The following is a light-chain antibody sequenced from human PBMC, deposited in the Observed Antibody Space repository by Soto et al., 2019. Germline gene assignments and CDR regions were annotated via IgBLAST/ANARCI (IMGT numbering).Light chain of an antibody. V-gene: IGKV3-11*01. J-gene: IGKJ5*01. CDR1: QSVSSY. CDR3: QHRMNWPLT. CDR2: DAS. Sequence: IVLTPSPATLSFSPWERSTLSSRSSQSVSSYLLWYQQKPGQAPRLLIYDASNRASGTPARFSGSGSETDFTLTISSLEPEDFAVYYCQHRMNWPLTFGQGTRLEIK.